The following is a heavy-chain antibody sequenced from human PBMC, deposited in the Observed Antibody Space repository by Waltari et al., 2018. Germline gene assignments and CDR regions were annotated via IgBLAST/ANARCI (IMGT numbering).Heavy chain of an antibody. CDR2: IYYSGST. CDR3: ARASEITIAATPLVDY. D-gene: IGHD2-15*01. CDR1: GGSISSSSYY. V-gene: IGHV4-39*07. Sequence: QLQLQESGPGLVKPSETLSLTCTVSGGSISSSSYYWGWIRQPPGKGLEWIGSIYYSGSTNYNPSLKSRGTISVDTSKNQFSLKRSSVTAADTAVYYCARASEITIAATPLVDYWGQGTLVTVSS. J-gene: IGHJ4*02.